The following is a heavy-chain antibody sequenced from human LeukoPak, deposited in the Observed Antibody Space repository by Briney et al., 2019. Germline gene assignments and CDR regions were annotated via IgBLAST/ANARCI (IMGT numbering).Heavy chain of an antibody. CDR1: GGSISDYF. D-gene: IGHD3-16*01. V-gene: IGHV4-59*12. CDR3: ARRFRTGGDLHHDAYDV. CDR2: VYYIGKP. J-gene: IGHJ3*01. Sequence: SETLSLTCSVSGGSISDYFWGWIRQPPGKGLEWIGHVYYIGKPTCSPSLESRVSISVDTSKNQFSLKLTSVTAADTAAYYCARRFRTGGDLHHDAYDVWGQGTVVTVSS.